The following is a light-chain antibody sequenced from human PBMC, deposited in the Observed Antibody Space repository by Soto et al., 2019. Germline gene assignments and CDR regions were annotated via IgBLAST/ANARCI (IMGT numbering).Light chain of an antibody. J-gene: IGLJ1*01. Sequence: QSVLTQPASVSGSPGQSITISCTGTSSDVGIYNFVSWYQQHPGKAPKLMIYDVNNRPAGVSNRFSGSKSGNTASLTISGLQAEDEGDYYCTSYTSSNTYVFGTGTKVTVL. CDR3: TSYTSSNTYV. CDR2: DVN. V-gene: IGLV2-14*01. CDR1: SSDVGIYNF.